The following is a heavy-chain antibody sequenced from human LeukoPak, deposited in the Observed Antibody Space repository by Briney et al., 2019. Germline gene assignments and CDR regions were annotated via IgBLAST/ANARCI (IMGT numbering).Heavy chain of an antibody. V-gene: IGHV1-46*01. J-gene: IGHJ4*02. CDR2: INPSGGST. Sequence: ASVKVSCKASGYTFTSYYMHWVRQAPGQGLEWMGIINPSGGSTSYAQKFQGRVTMTRDTSTSTVYMELSSLRSEDTAVYYCARVPSRGSARESIAARRPGFDYWGQGTLVTVSS. CDR3: ARVPSRGSARESIAARRPGFDY. D-gene: IGHD6-6*01. CDR1: GYTFTSYY.